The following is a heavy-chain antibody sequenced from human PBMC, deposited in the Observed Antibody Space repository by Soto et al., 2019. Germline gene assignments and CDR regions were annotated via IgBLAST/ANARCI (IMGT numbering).Heavy chain of an antibody. CDR2: TYYRSKWYN. CDR1: GDSVSSNSAA. D-gene: IGHD6-6*01. Sequence: PSQTLSLTCAISGDSVSSNSAAWNWIRQSPSRGLEWLGRTYYRSKWYNDYAVSVKSRITINLDTSKNQFSLQLNSVTPEDTAVYYCARDRSSSSELVNWFDPWGQGTLVTASS. J-gene: IGHJ5*02. V-gene: IGHV6-1*01. CDR3: ARDRSSSSELVNWFDP.